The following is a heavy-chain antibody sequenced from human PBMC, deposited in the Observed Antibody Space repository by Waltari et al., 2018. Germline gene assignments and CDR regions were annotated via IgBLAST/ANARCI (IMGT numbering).Heavy chain of an antibody. J-gene: IGHJ4*02. V-gene: IGHV3-23*03. CDR2: SYSGGVA. CDR3: VKETAYGYYFDN. D-gene: IGHD3-10*01. CDR1: GFTFNNYA. Sequence: EVQLLESGGGLIPPGGSLTLSCAASGFTFNNYAMNWIRQAPGKGLEWVSVSYSGGVAYYADSVKGRFTISRDNSKNTLYLQMSSLRLEDTAVYYCVKETAYGYYFDNWGQGTLVSVSS.